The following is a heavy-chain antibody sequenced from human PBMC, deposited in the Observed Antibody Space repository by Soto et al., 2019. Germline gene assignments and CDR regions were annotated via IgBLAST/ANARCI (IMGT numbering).Heavy chain of an antibody. J-gene: IGHJ2*01. CDR2: INDRGSI. V-gene: IGHV4-34*01. D-gene: IGHD3-9*01. Sequence: QVQLQQWGAGPVRPLETLSLTCGVSGGSFSGYYWAWIRQSPGKGLEWIGEINDRGSINYNPSLKRRVSISVDTSKNHYSLNLRSVTAADTAVYYCARESHDILTGPPWVWYFDLWGRGTLVTVSS. CDR3: ARESHDILTGPPWVWYFDL. CDR1: GGSFSGYY.